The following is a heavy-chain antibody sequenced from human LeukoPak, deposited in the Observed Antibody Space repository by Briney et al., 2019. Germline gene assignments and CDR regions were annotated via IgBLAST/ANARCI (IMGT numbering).Heavy chain of an antibody. CDR2: IYYSGST. D-gene: IGHD3-10*01. Sequence: SETLSLTCTVSVGSISSYYWSWIRQPPGKGLEWIGYIYYSGSTNYNPSLKSRVTISVDTSKNQFSLKLSSVTAADTAVYYCARSLLWSPYFDYWGQGTLVTVSS. CDR1: VGSISSYY. CDR3: ARSLLWSPYFDY. J-gene: IGHJ4*02. V-gene: IGHV4-59*12.